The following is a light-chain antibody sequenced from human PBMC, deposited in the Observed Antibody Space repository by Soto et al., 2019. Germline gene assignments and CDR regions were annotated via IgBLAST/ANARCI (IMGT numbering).Light chain of an antibody. Sequence: EIVLTQSPGTLSLSPGERATLSCRASQSVSRTYLVWYQQKRGQAPRLLIHGTSNRATGTPDRFSGSGSGTDFTLTISRLEPEDLAVYYCQQYDGSPRTFGQGTKVEIK. CDR3: QQYDGSPRT. CDR1: QSVSRTY. CDR2: GTS. V-gene: IGKV3-20*01. J-gene: IGKJ1*01.